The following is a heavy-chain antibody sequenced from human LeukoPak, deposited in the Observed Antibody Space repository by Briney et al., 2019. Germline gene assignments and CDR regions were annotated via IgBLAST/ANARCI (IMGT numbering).Heavy chain of an antibody. CDR3: ARPRFTGYSSSWYYFDY. CDR1: GFTFSSYA. V-gene: IGHV3-30-3*01. J-gene: IGHJ4*02. Sequence: PGRSLRLSCAASGFTFSSYAMHWVRQAPGKGLEWVAVISYDGSNKYYADSVKGRFTISRDNSKNTLYLQMNSLRAEDTAVYYCARPRFTGYSSSWYYFDYWGQGTLVTVSS. CDR2: ISYDGSNK. D-gene: IGHD6-13*01.